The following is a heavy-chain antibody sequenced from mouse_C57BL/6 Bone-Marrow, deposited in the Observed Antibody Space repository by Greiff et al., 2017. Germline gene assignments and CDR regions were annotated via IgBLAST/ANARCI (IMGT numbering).Heavy chain of an antibody. J-gene: IGHJ3*01. V-gene: IGHV5-17*01. Sequence: VKLVESGGGLVKPGGSLKLSCAASGFTFSDYGMHWVRQAPEKGLEWVAYISSGSSTIYYADTVKGRFTISRDNAKNTLFLQMTSLRSEDTAMYYCARPAYYSNSAWFAYWGQGTLVTVSA. CDR2: ISSGSSTI. CDR1: GFTFSDYG. CDR3: ARPAYYSNSAWFAY. D-gene: IGHD2-5*01.